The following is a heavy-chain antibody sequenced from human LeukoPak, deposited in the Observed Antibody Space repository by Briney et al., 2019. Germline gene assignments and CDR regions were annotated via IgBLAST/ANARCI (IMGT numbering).Heavy chain of an antibody. Sequence: ASVKVSCKASGYTFTSYGISWVRQAPGQGLEWMGWISGYNGKTNYAQKLQGRVTMTTDTSTSTAYMELRSLRSDDTAVYYCARDRCGGDCYSGSYYYYYMDVWGKGTTVTISS. V-gene: IGHV1-18*01. CDR1: GYTFTSYG. CDR3: ARDRCGGDCYSGSYYYYYMDV. D-gene: IGHD2-21*02. CDR2: ISGYNGKT. J-gene: IGHJ6*03.